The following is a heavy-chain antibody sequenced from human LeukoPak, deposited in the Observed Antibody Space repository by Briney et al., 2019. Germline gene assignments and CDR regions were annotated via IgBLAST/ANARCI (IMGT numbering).Heavy chain of an antibody. V-gene: IGHV3-53*01. CDR2: IYGDGRT. Sequence: YPGGSLRLSCVVSGFSVSNNYMIWVRQAPGNGLERVSVIYGDGRTSHSASVRGRFTISRDNSKNIVSLQMNNLRAEDTAVYYCARGRGLGVVSPYFDYWGQGTLVTVSS. D-gene: IGHD3-3*01. CDR3: ARGRGLGVVSPYFDY. CDR1: GFSVSNNY. J-gene: IGHJ4*02.